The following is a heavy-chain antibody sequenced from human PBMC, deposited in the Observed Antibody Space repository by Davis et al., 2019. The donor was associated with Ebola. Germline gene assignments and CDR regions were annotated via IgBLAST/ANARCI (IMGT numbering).Heavy chain of an antibody. J-gene: IGHJ3*02. CDR2: IPHSGST. Sequence: PSETLSLTCSVPGASITTYFWSWNRQPPGKGLAWVVYIPHSGSTNANPSLKSRVTFSIDTSKGQVSLKLTSVTAADTAVYYCARDTRPCGGDCYDDTFDMWGQGTMVIVSS. CDR1: GASITTYF. CDR3: ARDTRPCGGDCYDDTFDM. V-gene: IGHV4-59*12. D-gene: IGHD2-21*01.